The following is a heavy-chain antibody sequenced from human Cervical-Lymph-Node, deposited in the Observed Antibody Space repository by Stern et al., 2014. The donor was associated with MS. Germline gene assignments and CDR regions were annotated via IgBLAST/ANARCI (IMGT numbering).Heavy chain of an antibody. V-gene: IGHV3-9*01. J-gene: IGHJ4*02. D-gene: IGHD6-13*01. CDR2: ISWNSGSI. CDR3: AKDHSSSWNYFDH. Sequence: EVQLEESGGGLVQPGRSLRLSCAASGFSFDDYGMHWVRQAPGKGLEWVSGISWNSGSIGYAVSMKGRFTISRDNRKNSLYLQMNSLGPEDTAVYYCAKDHSSSWNYFDHWGQGTLVTVSS. CDR1: GFSFDDYG.